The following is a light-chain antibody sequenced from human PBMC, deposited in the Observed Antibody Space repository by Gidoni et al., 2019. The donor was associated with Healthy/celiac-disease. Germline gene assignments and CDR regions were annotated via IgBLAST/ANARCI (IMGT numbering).Light chain of an antibody. CDR2: GAS. V-gene: IGKV3-20*01. CDR3: QQYGSSPGYT. CDR1: QSVSSSY. Sequence: ETVFTQSPGTLSLSPGERATLPGRASQSVSSSYLAWYQQKPGQAPRLLIYGASSSATGIPDRFSGSGSGTDFTLTISRLEPEDFAVYYCQQYGSSPGYTFGQGTKLEIK. J-gene: IGKJ2*01.